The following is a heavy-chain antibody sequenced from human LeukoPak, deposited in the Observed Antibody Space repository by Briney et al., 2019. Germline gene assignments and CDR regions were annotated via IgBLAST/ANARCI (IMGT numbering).Heavy chain of an antibody. V-gene: IGHV3-30*04. CDR2: ILYDGSSK. J-gene: IGHJ6*03. CDR3: AREGGFYYYYMDV. CDR1: GFTFSSFA. Sequence: GGSLRLSCAASGFTFSSFAMHWVRQAPGKGLEWVSLILYDGSSKYYAESVKGRFSISRDNSKNSLYLQMNSLRAEDTALYYCAREGGFYYYYMDVWGKGTTVTVSS. D-gene: IGHD3-16*01.